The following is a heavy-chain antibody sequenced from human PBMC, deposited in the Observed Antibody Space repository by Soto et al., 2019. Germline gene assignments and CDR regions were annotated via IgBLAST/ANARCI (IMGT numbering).Heavy chain of an antibody. D-gene: IGHD5-12*01. CDR3: ARASDSGYDRNWFDP. CDR2: INHSGST. J-gene: IGHJ5*02. Sequence: SETLSLTCAVYGGSFSGYYWSWIRQPPGKGLEWIGEINHSGSTNYNPSLKSRVTISVDTSKNQFSLKLSSVTAADTAVYYCARASDSGYDRNWFDPWGQGTLVTVSS. V-gene: IGHV4-34*01. CDR1: GGSFSGYY.